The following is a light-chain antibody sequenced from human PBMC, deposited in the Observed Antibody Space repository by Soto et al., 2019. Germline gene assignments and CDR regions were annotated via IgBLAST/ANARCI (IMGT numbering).Light chain of an antibody. V-gene: IGLV3-21*02. J-gene: IGLJ2*01. CDR1: KIESKN. CDR2: DDS. Sequence: SYELTQSPSVSVAPGQTARIACRGDKIESKNVHWYQQRPGQAPVLVVYDDSDRPSGIPERFSGSNSGNTATLTISRVEAGDEADYYCHVWASFSHVVFGGGTKLTVL. CDR3: HVWASFSHVV.